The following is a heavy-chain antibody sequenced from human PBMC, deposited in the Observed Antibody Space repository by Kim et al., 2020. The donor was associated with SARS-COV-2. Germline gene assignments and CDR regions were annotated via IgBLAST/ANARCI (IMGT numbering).Heavy chain of an antibody. V-gene: IGHV1-69*01. Sequence: YAQKFQGRVTITADESTSTAYMELSSLRSEDMAVYYCASGNPAAAGPFDYWGQGTLVTVSS. D-gene: IGHD6-13*01. CDR3: ASGNPAAAGPFDY. J-gene: IGHJ4*02.